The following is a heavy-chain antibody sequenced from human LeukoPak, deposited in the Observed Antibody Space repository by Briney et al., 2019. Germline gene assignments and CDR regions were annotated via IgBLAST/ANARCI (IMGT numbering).Heavy chain of an antibody. CDR2: ISSSSNTI. V-gene: IGHV3-48*01. CDR3: ARDGYDFWSGYPTTVDF. J-gene: IGHJ4*02. Sequence: GGSLRLSCAASGFTFSTYAMNWVRQAPGKGLEWVSYISSSSNTIYFADSVQGRFTISRDNANNSLYLQMNSLRAEDTAVYYCARDGYDFWSGYPTTVDFWGQGTLVTVSS. CDR1: GFTFSTYA. D-gene: IGHD3-3*01.